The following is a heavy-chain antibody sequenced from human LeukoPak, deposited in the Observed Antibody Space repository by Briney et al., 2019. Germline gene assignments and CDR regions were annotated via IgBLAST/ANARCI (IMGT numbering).Heavy chain of an antibody. D-gene: IGHD5-12*01. Sequence: GGSLRLSCAASGFTFSSYAMSWVRQAPGKGLEWVSAISGSGGSTYYADSVKGRFTISRDKSKNTLYLQMNSVRAEDTAVYYCAKDQGYSGYERGDYWGQGTLVTVSS. V-gene: IGHV3-23*01. J-gene: IGHJ4*02. CDR2: ISGSGGST. CDR1: GFTFSSYA. CDR3: AKDQGYSGYERGDY.